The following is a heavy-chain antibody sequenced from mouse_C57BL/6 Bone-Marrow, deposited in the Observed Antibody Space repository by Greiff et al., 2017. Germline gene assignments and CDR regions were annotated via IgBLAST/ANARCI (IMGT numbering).Heavy chain of an antibody. CDR2: ISDGGSYT. V-gene: IGHV5-4*01. Sequence: EVQLQQSGGGLVKPGGSLKLSCAASGFTFSSYAMSWVRQTPEKRLEWVATISDGGSYTYYPDNVKGRFTISRANAKNHLSLQMSHLKSEDTAMXYCARAGYGNYDYCAKDYWGQGTSVTVSS. D-gene: IGHD2-1*01. CDR1: GFTFSSYA. CDR3: ARAGYGNYDYCAKDY. J-gene: IGHJ4*01.